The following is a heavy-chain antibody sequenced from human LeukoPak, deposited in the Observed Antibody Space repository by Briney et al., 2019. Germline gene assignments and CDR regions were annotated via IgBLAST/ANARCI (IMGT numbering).Heavy chain of an antibody. J-gene: IGHJ5*01. V-gene: IGHV1-2*02. CDR3: ARDGHGGNSFDS. CDR2: INANSGGT. Sequence: ASVKVSCKASGYTFTGYYMHWVRQAPGQGFEWMGWINANSGGTDYAQKFQDRVTMTRDASISTAYMELSRLTSDDTAVYYCARDGHGGNSFDSRGQRTLVTVSS. CDR1: GYTFTGYY. D-gene: IGHD4-23*01.